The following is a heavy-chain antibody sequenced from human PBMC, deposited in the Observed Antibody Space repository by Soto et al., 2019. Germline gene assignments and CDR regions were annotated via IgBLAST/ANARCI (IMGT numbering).Heavy chain of an antibody. CDR1: GFTFRNQD. J-gene: IGHJ4*02. CDR2: ISGRGGVT. D-gene: IGHD3-22*01. CDR3: AKDRQFRSYYESAGHYND. V-gene: IGHV3-23*01. Sequence: EVQLLESGGGLVQPGGSLRLTCVGSGFTFRNQDMRWVRQAPGKGLEWVSGISGRGGVTYYADSVKGRSTISRDNSKNPLYLQMNNLRANDTAVYYCAKDRQFRSYYESAGHYNDWGQGTLVTVSS.